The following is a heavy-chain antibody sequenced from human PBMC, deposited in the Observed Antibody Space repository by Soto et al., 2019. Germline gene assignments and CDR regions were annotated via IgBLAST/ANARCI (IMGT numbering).Heavy chain of an antibody. D-gene: IGHD3-9*01. CDR2: ISGSGDTT. Sequence: GGSLRLSCGASGFSFSSYAMSWVRQASGKGLEWLAAISGSGDTTYYADSMKGRFTISRDNSKNTLYLQMNSLRAEDTAVYYCAKDLLRYFDWSPLDYWGQGTLVTVSS. CDR1: GFSFSSYA. J-gene: IGHJ4*02. V-gene: IGHV3-23*01. CDR3: AKDLLRYFDWSPLDY.